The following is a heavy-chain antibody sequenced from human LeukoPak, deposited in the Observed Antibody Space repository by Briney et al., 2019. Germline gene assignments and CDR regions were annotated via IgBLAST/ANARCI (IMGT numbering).Heavy chain of an antibody. D-gene: IGHD3-9*01. J-gene: IGHJ3*02. Sequence: SETLSLTCTVSGGSTSSYYWSWLRQPAGKGLEWIGRIYTSGSTNYNPSLKSRVTMSVDTSKNQFSLKLSSVTAADTAVYYCARPSQKRLRYFDWPDAFDIWGQGTMVTVSS. CDR2: IYTSGST. V-gene: IGHV4-4*07. CDR3: ARPSQKRLRYFDWPDAFDI. CDR1: GGSTSSYY.